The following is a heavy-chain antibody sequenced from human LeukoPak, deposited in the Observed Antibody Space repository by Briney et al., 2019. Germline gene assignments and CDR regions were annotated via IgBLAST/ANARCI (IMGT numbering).Heavy chain of an antibody. CDR1: GYTFTSYG. V-gene: IGHV1-18*01. Sequence: ASVKVSCKASGYTFTSYGISWVRQAPGQGLEWMGWISAYNGNTNYAQKLQGRVTMTTDTSTSTAHMELRSLRSDDTAVYYCARDYEGGGYYYDSSGYDDYWGQGTLVTVSS. J-gene: IGHJ4*02. D-gene: IGHD3-22*01. CDR2: ISAYNGNT. CDR3: ARDYEGGGYYYDSSGYDDY.